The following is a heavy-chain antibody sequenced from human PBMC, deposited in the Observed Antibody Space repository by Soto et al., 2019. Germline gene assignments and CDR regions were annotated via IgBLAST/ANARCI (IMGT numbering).Heavy chain of an antibody. Sequence: GGSLRLSCAPSGFTFSSYAMCWVRQAPGKGLEWVSAISGTGGRTYYADSVKGRFTISRDNSKNTLYLQMNSLRAEDTAVYYCAKADRPYYEILTGPDYWGQGTLVTVSS. CDR3: AKADRPYYEILTGPDY. CDR1: GFTFSSYA. V-gene: IGHV3-23*01. D-gene: IGHD3-9*01. CDR2: ISGTGGRT. J-gene: IGHJ4*02.